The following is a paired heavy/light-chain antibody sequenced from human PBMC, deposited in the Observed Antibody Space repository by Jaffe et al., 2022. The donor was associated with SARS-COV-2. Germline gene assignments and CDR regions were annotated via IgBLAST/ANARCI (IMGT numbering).Heavy chain of an antibody. CDR3: ARCHTYGYFGWFDP. Sequence: QVQLVQSGAEVKKPGSSVKVSCKASGGTFSNYIITWVRQAPGQGLEWMGGIIPIVDTANYAQKFQGRVTITADESTSTAYMELSSLTSADTAVYYCARCHTYGYFGWFDPWGQGTLVTVSS. D-gene: IGHD3-22*01. CDR1: GGTFSNYI. J-gene: IGHJ5*02. V-gene: IGHV1-69*01. CDR2: IIPIVDTA.
Light chain of an antibody. CDR3: QSYDTSLSGSV. Sequence: QSVLTQPPSVSGAPGQRITIPCTGNNSNIGAGYDVHWYQQLPGTAPKLLIYGNSDRPSGVPDRFSGSKSGTSASLAITGLQAEDEADYYCQSYDTSLSGSVFGGGTKVTVL. V-gene: IGLV1-40*01. CDR1: NSNIGAGYD. J-gene: IGLJ2*01. CDR2: GNS.